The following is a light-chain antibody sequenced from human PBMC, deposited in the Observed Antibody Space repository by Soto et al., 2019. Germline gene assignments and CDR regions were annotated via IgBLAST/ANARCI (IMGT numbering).Light chain of an antibody. CDR2: LGS. J-gene: IGKJ4*01. CDR3: MQALQTPLT. Sequence: DILMTQSPLSLPFTPGEPSSISCRSSQSLLHSNGYNYLDWYLQKPGQSPQLLIYLGSNRASGVPDRFSGSGSGTDFTLKISRVEAEDVGVYYCMQALQTPLTFGGGTKV. CDR1: QSLLHSNGYNY. V-gene: IGKV2-28*01.